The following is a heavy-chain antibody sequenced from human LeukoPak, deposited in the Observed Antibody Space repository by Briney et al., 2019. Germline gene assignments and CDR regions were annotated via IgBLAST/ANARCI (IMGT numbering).Heavy chain of an antibody. CDR2: ISPNSGVT. D-gene: IGHD3-10*01. Sequence: GASVKVSCKASGYTFTDYYIHWVRQAPGQGLEWVAWISPNSGVTNYAQNFQGRVTMTRDTSISTAYMELSRLRSDDTAVYYCARGGGIWCGERNREDFDYWGQGTLVTVSS. J-gene: IGHJ4*02. V-gene: IGHV1-2*02. CDR3: ARGGGIWCGERNREDFDY. CDR1: GYTFTDYY.